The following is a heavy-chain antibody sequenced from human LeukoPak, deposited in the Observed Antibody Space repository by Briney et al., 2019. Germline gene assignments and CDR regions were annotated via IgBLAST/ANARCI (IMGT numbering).Heavy chain of an antibody. CDR1: GGSISSYY. CDR3: VRRVQDSRGHWTFDY. D-gene: IGHD3-22*01. Sequence: SETLSLTCTVSGGSISSYYWNWIRQPPGKGLEWIGYIYYSGSTNYNPSLKSRVTISVDTSKNQFSLRLSSVTAADTAVYYCVRRVQDSRGHWTFDYWGQGTLVTVSS. J-gene: IGHJ4*02. V-gene: IGHV4-59*01. CDR2: IYYSGST.